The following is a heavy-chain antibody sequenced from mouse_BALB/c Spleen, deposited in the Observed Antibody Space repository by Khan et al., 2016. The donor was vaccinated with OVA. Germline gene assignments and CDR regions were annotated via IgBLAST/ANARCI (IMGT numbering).Heavy chain of an antibody. D-gene: IGHD1-2*01. J-gene: IGHJ2*01. V-gene: IGHV3-2*02. CDR3: ARTARIKY. CDR1: GYSITSGYV. Sequence: EVQLQESGPGLVKPSQSLSLTCTVTGYSITSGYVWNWIRQFPGNKLEWMGYISYSGSTNYNPSLKSRISITRDTSKNQFFLQLNSVTTKDTATYYCARTARIKYWGQGTTLTVSS. CDR2: ISYSGST.